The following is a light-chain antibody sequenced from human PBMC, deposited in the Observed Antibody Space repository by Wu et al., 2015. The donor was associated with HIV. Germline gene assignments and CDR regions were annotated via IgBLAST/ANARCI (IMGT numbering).Light chain of an antibody. J-gene: IGKJ2*01. CDR3: QQYSTYSYT. CDR1: QSISSW. Sequence: DIQMTQSPSTLSASVGDRVTITCRASQSISSWLAWYQQKPGKAPNLLIYKASSLESGVPSRFSGSGSGTEFTLTISSLQPNDFATYYCQQYSTYSYTFGQGTKLE. V-gene: IGKV1-5*03. CDR2: KAS.